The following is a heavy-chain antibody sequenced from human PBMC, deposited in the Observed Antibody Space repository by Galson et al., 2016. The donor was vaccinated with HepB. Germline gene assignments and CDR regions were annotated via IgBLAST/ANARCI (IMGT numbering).Heavy chain of an antibody. CDR3: TTDLGFGV. Sequence: SLRLSCAGSGFTFTNTWLTWVRQAPGKGLEWVGRINSMAEGGTTDSAVPVQDRFSISRDDSKHTLYLQMNRLKAEDTAVYYCTTDLGFGVWGQGTLVTVSS. J-gene: IGHJ4*02. D-gene: IGHD5/OR15-5a*01. CDR2: INSMAEGGTT. V-gene: IGHV3-15*01. CDR1: GFTFTNTW.